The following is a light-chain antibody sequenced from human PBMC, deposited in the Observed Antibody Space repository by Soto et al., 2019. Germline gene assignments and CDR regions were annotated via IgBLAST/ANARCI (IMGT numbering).Light chain of an antibody. Sequence: EIVMTQSPATVSVSQGGRATLSCRATQSVTTNLAWYQQKPGQAPRLLIYGASTRATDIPARFSGSGSGTEFTLTISSLQSEDFATYYCQKYNSASRAFGQGTKVDIK. CDR2: GAS. CDR1: QSVTTN. J-gene: IGKJ1*01. CDR3: QKYNSASRA. V-gene: IGKV3-15*01.